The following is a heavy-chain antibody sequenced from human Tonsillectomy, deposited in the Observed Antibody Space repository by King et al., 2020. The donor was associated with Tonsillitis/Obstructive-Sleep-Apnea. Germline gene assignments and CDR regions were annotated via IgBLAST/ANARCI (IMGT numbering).Heavy chain of an antibody. Sequence: VQLVESGGGLVQPGRSLRLSCTASGFTFGDYAMSWVRQAPGKGLEWVGFIRSKAYGGTKEYSASVKGRFTISRDDSKSIAYLQMNSLKTEVTYVYYCTGDCRGYYRLGDDAFDIWGQGTMVTVSS. CDR3: TGDCRGYYRLGDDAFDI. J-gene: IGHJ3*02. V-gene: IGHV3-49*04. D-gene: IGHD1-26*01. CDR1: GFTFGDYA. CDR2: IRSKAYGGTK.